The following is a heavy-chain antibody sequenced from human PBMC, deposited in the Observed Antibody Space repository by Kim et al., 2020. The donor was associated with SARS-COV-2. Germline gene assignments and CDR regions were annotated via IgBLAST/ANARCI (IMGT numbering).Heavy chain of an antibody. CDR1: GFTFDDYA. CDR2: ISWNGGSI. Sequence: GGSLRLSCAASGFTFDDYAMHWVRQAPGKGLEWVSGISWNGGSIGYADSVKGRFTISRDNAKNSLYLQMNSLRAEDTALYYCAKDRWYCSSTSCYATYVCYFYYWGEGALVTVSS. V-gene: IGHV3-9*01. J-gene: IGHJ4*02. D-gene: IGHD2-2*01. CDR3: AKDRWYCSSTSCYATYVCYFYY.